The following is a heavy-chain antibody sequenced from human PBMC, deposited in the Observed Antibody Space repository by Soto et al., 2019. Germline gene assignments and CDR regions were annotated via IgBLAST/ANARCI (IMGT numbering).Heavy chain of an antibody. V-gene: IGHV4-39*07. J-gene: IGHJ6*03. CDR1: GDSINSNTYN. CDR2: ISYSGRT. D-gene: IGHD2-21*02. CDR3: ARVRIGDWGNYYYYMDV. Sequence: SETLSLTCTVSGDSINSNTYNWGWIRQPPGKGLAWIGSISYSGRTYHNPSLRSRVTISVDTSKNQFSLKLSSVTAADTAVYYCARVRIGDWGNYYYYMDVWGKGTTVTVSS.